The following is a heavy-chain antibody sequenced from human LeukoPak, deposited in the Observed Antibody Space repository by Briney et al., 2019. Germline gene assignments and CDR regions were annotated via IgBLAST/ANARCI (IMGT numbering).Heavy chain of an antibody. CDR1: GGSISSYY. CDR2: IYFSGST. Sequence: SETLSLTCTVSGGSISSYYWSWIRQPPGKGLEWIGYIYFSGSTNYNPSLKSRVTISVDTSKNQFSLKLSSVTAADTAVYYCARLGRYYYDSSGYYLALPFDYWGQGTLVTVSS. V-gene: IGHV4-59*08. J-gene: IGHJ4*02. CDR3: ARLGRYYYDSSGYYLALPFDY. D-gene: IGHD3-22*01.